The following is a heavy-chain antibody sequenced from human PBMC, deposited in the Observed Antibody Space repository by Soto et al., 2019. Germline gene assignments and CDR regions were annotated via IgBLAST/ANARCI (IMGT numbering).Heavy chain of an antibody. CDR2: IKQDGSEK. V-gene: IGHV3-7*03. J-gene: IGHJ4*02. Sequence: PGGSLRLSCAASGFTFSSYWMSWVRQAPGKGLEWVANIKQDGSEKYYVDSVKGRFTISRDNAKNSLYLQMNSLRAEDTAVYYCARGSGSYSHPFDYWGQGTLVTVSS. CDR3: ARGSGSYSHPFDY. CDR1: GFTFSSYW. D-gene: IGHD1-26*01.